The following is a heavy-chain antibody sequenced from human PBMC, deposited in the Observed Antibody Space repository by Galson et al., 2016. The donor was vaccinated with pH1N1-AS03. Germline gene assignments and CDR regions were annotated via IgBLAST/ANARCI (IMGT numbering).Heavy chain of an antibody. CDR2: IYWRDDK. D-gene: IGHD3-10*01. Sequence: ALVKPTQTLTLTCTFSGFSLNDGGLGVGWIRQPPGKALEWLGMIYWRDDKRYNPSLQNRLTLTQGVSKSEVVLQMTNVDPEDTATYYCAHRFYGSGASFFDFWGQGIVVVVS. CDR1: GFSLNDGGLG. V-gene: IGHV2-5*01. CDR3: AHRFYGSGASFFDF. J-gene: IGHJ4*02.